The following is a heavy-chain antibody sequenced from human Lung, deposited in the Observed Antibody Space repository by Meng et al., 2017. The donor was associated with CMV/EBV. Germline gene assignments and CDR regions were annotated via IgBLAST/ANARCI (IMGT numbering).Heavy chain of an antibody. V-gene: IGHV3-11*01. D-gene: IGHD4-23*01. CDR3: ASLGGGKVAY. Sequence: GGSXRLXCAASGFTFSDYYMSWIRQAPGKGLEWVSYISSSGFTIYYADSVKGRFTIYRDNAKNSLCLQMNSLRAEDTAVYYCASLGGGKVAYWGQGTLVTVSS. J-gene: IGHJ4*02. CDR2: ISSSGFTI. CDR1: GFTFSDYY.